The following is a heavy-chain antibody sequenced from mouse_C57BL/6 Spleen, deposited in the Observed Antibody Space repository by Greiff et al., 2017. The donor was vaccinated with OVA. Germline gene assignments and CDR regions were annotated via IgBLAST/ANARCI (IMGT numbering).Heavy chain of an antibody. CDR1: GYTFTSYW. V-gene: IGHV1-52*01. D-gene: IGHD1-1*01. Sequence: QVQLQQPGAELVRPGSSVKLSCKASGYTFTSYWMHWVKQRPIQGLEWIGNIDPSDSETHYNQKFKDKATLTVDKSSSTAYMQLSSLTSEDAAVYCCARGDGSSYWFAYWGQGTLVTVSA. CDR3: ARGDGSSYWFAY. CDR2: IDPSDSET. J-gene: IGHJ3*01.